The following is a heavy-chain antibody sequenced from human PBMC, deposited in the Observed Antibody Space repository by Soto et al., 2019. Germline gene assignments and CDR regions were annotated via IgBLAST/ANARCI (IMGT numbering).Heavy chain of an antibody. D-gene: IGHD6-13*01. J-gene: IGHJ6*02. CDR1: GGTFSSYA. CDR2: IFPIFGTA. CDR3: ARVRAAAESYYYYYGMDV. Sequence: SVKVSCKASGGTFSSYAISWVRQAPGQGLEWMGGIFPIFGTANYAQKFQGRVTITADESTSTAYMELSSLRSEDTAVYYCARVRAAAESYYYYYGMDVWGQGTTVTVSS. V-gene: IGHV1-69*13.